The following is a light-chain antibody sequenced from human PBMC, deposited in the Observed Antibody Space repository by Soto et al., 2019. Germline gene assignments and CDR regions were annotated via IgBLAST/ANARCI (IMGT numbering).Light chain of an antibody. CDR3: QQYNSYSST. V-gene: IGKV1-5*01. CDR2: DAS. Sequence: DIQVTQSPPTLSASVGDRVTIACRASQSIGNWLAWYQQKPGKAPKLLIYDASSLESGVPSRFSGSGSGTEFTLTISSLQPDDFATYYCQQYNSYSSTFGHGTKVDIK. J-gene: IGKJ1*01. CDR1: QSIGNW.